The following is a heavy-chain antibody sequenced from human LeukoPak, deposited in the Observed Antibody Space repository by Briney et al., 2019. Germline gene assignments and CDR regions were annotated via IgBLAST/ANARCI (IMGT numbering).Heavy chain of an antibody. V-gene: IGHV3-48*03. CDR3: SASTYCSGGSCPWYYYGMDV. CDR1: GFTFSSYE. Sequence: GGSLRLPCAASGFTFSSYEMNWVRQAPGKGLEWVSYISGSGGTIYYADSVKGRFTISRDNVKNSLYLQMNSLRAEDTAVYYCSASTYCSGGSCPWYYYGMDVWGQGTTVTVSS. CDR2: ISGSGGTI. J-gene: IGHJ6*02. D-gene: IGHD2-15*01.